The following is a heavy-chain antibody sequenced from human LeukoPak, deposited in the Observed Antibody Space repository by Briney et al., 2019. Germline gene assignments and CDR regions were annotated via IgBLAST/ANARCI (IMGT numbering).Heavy chain of an antibody. D-gene: IGHD5-18*01. CDR3: ARWGGNSYGYYFDY. Sequence: SETLSLTCTVSGGPISGYYWSWIRQPPGKGLEWIGYGFYSGSTNYNPSLKSRVAISVDISKSQSSLKVTSVTAADTAVYYCARWGGNSYGYYFDYWGQGALVTVSS. V-gene: IGHV4-59*01. CDR1: GGPISGYY. CDR2: GFYSGST. J-gene: IGHJ4*02.